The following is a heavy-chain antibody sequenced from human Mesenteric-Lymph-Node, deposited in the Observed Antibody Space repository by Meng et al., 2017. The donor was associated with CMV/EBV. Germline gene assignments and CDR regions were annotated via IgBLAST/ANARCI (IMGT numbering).Heavy chain of an antibody. V-gene: IGHV4-59*01. D-gene: IGHD3-3*01. CDR1: GGSISSYY. CDR3: ARGGTIFGVPL. Sequence: SETLSLTCTVSGGSISSYYWSWIRQPPGKGLESIGYIYHTGSTNYNPSLKSRVTISVDTSKNQFSLKLSSVTAADTAVYYCARGGTIFGVPLWGQGTLVTVSS. J-gene: IGHJ4*02. CDR2: IYHTGST.